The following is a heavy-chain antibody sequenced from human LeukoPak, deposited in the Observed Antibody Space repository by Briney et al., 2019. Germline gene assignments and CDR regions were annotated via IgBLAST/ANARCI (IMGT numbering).Heavy chain of an antibody. CDR1: GYTFTSYD. D-gene: IGHD3-9*01. CDR3: ARAPVFDTDPHGMDV. J-gene: IGHJ6*02. V-gene: IGHV1-8*01. Sequence: EASVKVSCKASGYTFTSYDINWVRQATGQGLEWMGWMNPNSGNTGYAQKFQGRVTMTRNTSISTAYMELSSLRSEDTAVYYCARAPVFDTDPHGMDVWGQGTTVTVSS. CDR2: MNPNSGNT.